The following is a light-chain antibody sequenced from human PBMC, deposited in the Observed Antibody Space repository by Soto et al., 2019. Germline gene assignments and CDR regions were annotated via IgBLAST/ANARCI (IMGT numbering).Light chain of an antibody. J-gene: IGLJ1*01. CDR2: DVT. CDR3: CSYVGTDTYS. CDR1: SSDVGGYNY. V-gene: IGLV2-11*01. Sequence: QSVLAQPRSVSGSPGQSVTISCTGTSSDVGGYNYVSWYQQHPGKAPELMIYDVTKRPSGVPDRFSGSKSGNTTSLTISGLQAEDEADYYCCSYVGTDTYSFGTGTKVTVL.